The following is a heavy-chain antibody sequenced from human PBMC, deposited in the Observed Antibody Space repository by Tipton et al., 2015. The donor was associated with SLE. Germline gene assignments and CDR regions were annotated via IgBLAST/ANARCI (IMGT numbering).Heavy chain of an antibody. Sequence: TLSLTCAVSGGSISSSNWWSWIRQPPGKGLEWIGYIYYSGSTNYNPSLKSRVTISVDTSKNQFSLKLSSVTAADTAVYYCARGMGIAAGHYMDVWGKGTTVTVSS. CDR2: IYYSGST. CDR3: ARGMGIAAGHYMDV. D-gene: IGHD6-13*01. V-gene: IGHV4-61*05. J-gene: IGHJ6*03. CDR1: GGSISSSNW.